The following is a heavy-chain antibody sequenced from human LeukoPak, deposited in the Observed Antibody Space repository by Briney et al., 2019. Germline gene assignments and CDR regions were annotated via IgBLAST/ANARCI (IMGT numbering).Heavy chain of an antibody. D-gene: IGHD3-22*01. CDR2: INPNSGGT. J-gene: IGHJ4*02. CDR1: GYTFTGYY. CDR3: ARGPLGWYYYDSSGSPFDY. Sequence: ASVKVSCKASGYTFTGYYMHWVRQAPGQGLEGMGWINPNSGGTNYAQKFQGRVTMTRDTSISTAYMELSRLRSDDTAVYYCARGPLGWYYYDSSGSPFDYWGQGTLVTVSS. V-gene: IGHV1-2*02.